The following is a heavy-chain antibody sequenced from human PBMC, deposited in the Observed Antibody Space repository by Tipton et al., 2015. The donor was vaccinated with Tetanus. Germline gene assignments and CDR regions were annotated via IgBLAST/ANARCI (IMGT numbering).Heavy chain of an antibody. CDR1: GGSISSGGYY. V-gene: IGHV4-31*03. Sequence: TLSLTCTVSGGSISSGGYYWSWIRQHPGKGLEWIGYIYYSGSTYYNPSLKSRVTISVDTSKNQFSLKLSSVTAADTAVYYCAGGVVGATRGRFDPWGQGTLVTVSS. CDR2: IYYSGST. J-gene: IGHJ5*02. D-gene: IGHD1-26*01. CDR3: AGGVVGATRGRFDP.